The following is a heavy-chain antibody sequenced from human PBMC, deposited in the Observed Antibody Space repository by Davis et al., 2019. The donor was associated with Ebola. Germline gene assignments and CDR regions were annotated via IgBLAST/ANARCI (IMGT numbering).Heavy chain of an antibody. CDR2: LKQDGSQK. J-gene: IGHJ4*02. V-gene: IGHV3-7*01. CDR1: GFTFTSFW. CDR3: VRDAGWQRLDN. Sequence: PGGSLRLSCAASGFTFTSFWMTWVRQAPGKGLEWVAHLKQDGSQKYYVDSVKGRFTISRDNAQTSVSLQMNSLRVEDTGIYYCVRDAGWQRLDNWGQGTLVTVSS. D-gene: IGHD2-15*01.